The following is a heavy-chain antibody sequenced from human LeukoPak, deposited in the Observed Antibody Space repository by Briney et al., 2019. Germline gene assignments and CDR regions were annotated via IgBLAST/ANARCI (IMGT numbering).Heavy chain of an antibody. CDR3: ARGGGRYSSGYYSFDY. D-gene: IGHD3-22*01. J-gene: IGHJ4*02. CDR1: GGTFSSYA. Sequence: ASVKVSCKASGGTFSSYAISWVRQAPGQGLEWMGGIIPIFGTANYAQKFQGRVTITADESTSTAYMELSSLRSEDTAVYYCARGGGRYSSGYYSFDYWGQGTLVTVSS. V-gene: IGHV1-69*13. CDR2: IIPIFGTA.